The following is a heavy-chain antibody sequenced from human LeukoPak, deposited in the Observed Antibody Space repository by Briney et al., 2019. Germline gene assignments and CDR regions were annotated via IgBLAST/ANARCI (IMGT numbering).Heavy chain of an antibody. Sequence: GGSLRLSCAASGFTISSYVMSWVRQAPGKGLVWVSVIGSDGRTTSYADSVKGRFTTSRDNSKNTVYLKMDSLRPEDTAVYYCAAYYYDSGTSSRGGFDYWGQGAQVTVSS. J-gene: IGHJ4*02. CDR3: AAYYYDSGTSSRGGFDY. V-gene: IGHV3-23*01. CDR1: GFTISSYV. D-gene: IGHD3-10*01. CDR2: IGSDGRTT.